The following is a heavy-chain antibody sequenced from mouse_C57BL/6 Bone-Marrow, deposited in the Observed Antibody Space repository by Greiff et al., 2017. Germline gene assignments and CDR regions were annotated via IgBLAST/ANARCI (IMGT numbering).Heavy chain of an antibody. J-gene: IGHJ4*01. CDR2: IWSGGST. CDR1: GFSLTSYG. Sequence: QVQLMQSGPGLVQPSQSLSITCTVSGFSLTSYGVPWVRQSPGKGLEWLGVIWSGGSTDYNAAFISRLSISKDNSKSQVFFKMNSLQADDTAIYYCAKYTTVVDYYAMDYWGQGTSVTVSS. V-gene: IGHV2-2*01. CDR3: AKYTTVVDYYAMDY. D-gene: IGHD1-1*01.